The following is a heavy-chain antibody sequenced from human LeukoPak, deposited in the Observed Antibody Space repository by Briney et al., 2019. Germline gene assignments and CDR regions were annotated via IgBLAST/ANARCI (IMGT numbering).Heavy chain of an antibody. CDR1: GGSISSSSYY. J-gene: IGHJ4*02. Sequence: PSETLSLTCTVSGGSISSSSYYWVWIRQPPGKGLEWIGSTYYSGSTYYNPSLKNRVTISVDTSKNQFSLKLSSVTAADTAVYFCARLGERLYALASNQYWVQATMDTVPS. CDR2: TYYSGST. CDR3: ARLGERLYALASNQY. D-gene: IGHD3-16*01. V-gene: IGHV4-39*01.